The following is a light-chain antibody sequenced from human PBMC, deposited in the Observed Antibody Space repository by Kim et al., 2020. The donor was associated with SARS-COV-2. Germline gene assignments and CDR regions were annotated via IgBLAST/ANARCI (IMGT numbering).Light chain of an antibody. CDR3: QQSYSTPST. Sequence: ASVGDRVTITCRASQSISSYLNWYQQKPGKAPKLLIYAASSLQSGVPSRFSGSGSGTDFTLTISSLQPKDFATYYCQQSYSTPSTFGGGTKVDIK. V-gene: IGKV1-39*01. J-gene: IGKJ4*01. CDR1: QSISSY. CDR2: AAS.